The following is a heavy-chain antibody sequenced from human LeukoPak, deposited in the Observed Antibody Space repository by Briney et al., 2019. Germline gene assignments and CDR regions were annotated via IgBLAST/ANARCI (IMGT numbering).Heavy chain of an antibody. D-gene: IGHD6-19*01. CDR2: IYYSGST. V-gene: IGHV4-59*01. Sequence: PSETLSLTCTVSGGSISSYYWSWIRQPPGKGLEWIGYIYYSGSTNYNPSLKSRVTISVDTSKNQFSLKLSSVTAADTAVYYCARISRVPVAGTWGQGTLVTVSS. CDR3: ARISRVPVAGT. J-gene: IGHJ1*01. CDR1: GGSISSYY.